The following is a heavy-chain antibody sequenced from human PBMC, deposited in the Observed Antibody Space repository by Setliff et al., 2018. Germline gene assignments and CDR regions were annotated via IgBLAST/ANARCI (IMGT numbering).Heavy chain of an antibody. J-gene: IGHJ4*02. CDR3: ATFELLTGVGTAMTQFDY. CDR1: GYTLTELS. CDR2: FDPEDGET. D-gene: IGHD2-21*02. Sequence: ASVKVSCKVSGYTLTELSMHWVRQAPGRGLEWMGGFDPEDGETIYAQKFQGRVTMTEDTSTDTAYMELSSLRSEDTAVYYCATFELLTGVGTAMTQFDYWGQGTQVTVSS. V-gene: IGHV1-24*01.